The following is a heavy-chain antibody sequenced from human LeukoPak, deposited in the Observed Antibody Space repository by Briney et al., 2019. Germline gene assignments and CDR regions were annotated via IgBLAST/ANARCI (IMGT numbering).Heavy chain of an antibody. CDR1: GGTFSSYA. V-gene: IGHV1-69*05. Sequence: ASVKVSCKASGGTFSSYAISWVRQAPGQGLEWMGRIIPIFGTANYAQKFQGRVTITTGESTSTAYMELSSLRSEDTAVYYCASPRDGYNTFDYWGQGTLVTVFS. D-gene: IGHD5-24*01. CDR2: IIPIFGTA. CDR3: ASPRDGYNTFDY. J-gene: IGHJ4*02.